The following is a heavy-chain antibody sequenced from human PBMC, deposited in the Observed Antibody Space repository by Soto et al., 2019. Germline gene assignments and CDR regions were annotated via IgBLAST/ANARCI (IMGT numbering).Heavy chain of an antibody. CDR2: TYYRSKWYN. V-gene: IGHV6-1*01. J-gene: IGHJ6*02. CDR3: ARGLFIAAAGTIYGMDA. Sequence: LSQPVSRTCAISGASVSRNIGACNCIRQSPSRGLEWLGRTYYRSKWYNDYAVSVKSRITINPDTSKNQFSLQLNSVTPEDTAVYYCARGLFIAAAGTIYGMDAWGHGTTVTV. CDR1: GASVSRNIGA. D-gene: IGHD6-13*01.